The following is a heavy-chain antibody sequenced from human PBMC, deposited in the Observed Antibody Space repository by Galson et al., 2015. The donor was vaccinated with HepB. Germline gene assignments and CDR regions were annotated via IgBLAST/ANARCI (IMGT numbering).Heavy chain of an antibody. Sequence: CAISGDSVSSNSAAWSWIRQSPSRGLEWLGWAYYRSKWYSDYEVSVKSRISISPDTSKNQISLQLTSATPEDTAVYYCARGSLTSGWGVTYYYDGMDVWGQGTTVTVSS. CDR1: GDSVSSNSAA. V-gene: IGHV6-1*01. CDR3: ARGSLTSGWGVTYYYDGMDV. D-gene: IGHD6-19*01. CDR2: AYYRSKWYS. J-gene: IGHJ6*02.